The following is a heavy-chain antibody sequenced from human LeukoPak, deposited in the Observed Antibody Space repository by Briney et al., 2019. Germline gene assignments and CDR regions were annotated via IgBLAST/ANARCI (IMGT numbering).Heavy chain of an antibody. D-gene: IGHD3-9*01. CDR3: ARVHYDILTGYSYFDY. Sequence: ASVKVSCKASGYTFTSYGISWLRQAPGQGLEWMGWISAYNDNTNYAQKLQGRVTMTTDTPTSTAYMELRSLRSDDTAVYYCARVHYDILTGYSYFDYWGQGTLVTVSS. J-gene: IGHJ4*02. CDR2: ISAYNDNT. V-gene: IGHV1-18*01. CDR1: GYTFTSYG.